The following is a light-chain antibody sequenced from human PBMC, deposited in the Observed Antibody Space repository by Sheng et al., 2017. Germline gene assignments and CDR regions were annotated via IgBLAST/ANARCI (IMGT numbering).Light chain of an antibody. CDR2: GTS. CDR3: QQYGSSPPIT. J-gene: IGKJ5*01. CDR1: QSVNSRY. Sequence: EIVLTQSPGTLSLSPGERAILSCRASQSVNSRYFAWYQVKPGQAPRLLITGTSTRATGIPDRFSGSGSGTDFTLTITRLEPQDFAVYYCQQYGSSPPITFGQGTRLEIK. V-gene: IGKV3-20*01.